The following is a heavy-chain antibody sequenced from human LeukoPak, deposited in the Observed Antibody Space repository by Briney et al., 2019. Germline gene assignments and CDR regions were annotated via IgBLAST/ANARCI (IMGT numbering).Heavy chain of an antibody. D-gene: IGHD4-17*01. CDR2: IKQDGGEK. CDR1: GFTFSRYW. J-gene: IGHJ4*02. V-gene: IGHV3-7*01. Sequence: PGGSLRLSCAASGFTFSRYWMSWVRQAPGKGLEGVANIKQDGGEKYYVDSVKGRFTISRDNAKNSLYLQMDSLRAEDTAMYYCARLTTVATFDSWGQGTLVTVSS. CDR3: ARLTTVATFDS.